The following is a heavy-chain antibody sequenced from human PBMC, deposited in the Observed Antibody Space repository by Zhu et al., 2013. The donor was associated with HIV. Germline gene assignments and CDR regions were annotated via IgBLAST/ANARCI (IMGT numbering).Heavy chain of an antibody. Sequence: QVQLVQAGAELKXPGASVKVSCKASGYIFNAYYIHWVRQAPGQGLEWIGWINPNKGGTKSLQRFQGRVIMTRDTSISTAYMELTSLKSDDTAVYYCARNLATVTHRDGYYFDYWGQGALVTVSS. J-gene: IGHJ4*02. CDR1: GYIFNAYY. V-gene: IGHV1-2*02. D-gene: IGHD4-17*01. CDR3: ARNLATVTHRDGYYFDY. CDR2: INPNKGGT.